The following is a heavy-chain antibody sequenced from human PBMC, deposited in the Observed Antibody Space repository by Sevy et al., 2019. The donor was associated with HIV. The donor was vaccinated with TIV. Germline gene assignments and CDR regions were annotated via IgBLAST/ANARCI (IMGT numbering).Heavy chain of an antibody. D-gene: IGHD3-10*01. V-gene: IGHV3-30*02. CDR2: IRHDGSTK. CDR1: GFSFNSYG. J-gene: IGHJ3*02. Sequence: GGSLSLSCAASGFSFNSYGMHWVRQAPGKGLEWVAFIRHDGSTKYYVDSAKGRFTISRDNSKNTRYLQMNSLRAEDTAVYYCAKGLGMVQGALLSDDIWGQGTMVTVSS. CDR3: AKGLGMVQGALLSDDI.